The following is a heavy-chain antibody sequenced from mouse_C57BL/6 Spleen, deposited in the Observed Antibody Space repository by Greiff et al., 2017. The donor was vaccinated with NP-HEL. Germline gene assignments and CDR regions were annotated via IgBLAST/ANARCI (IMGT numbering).Heavy chain of an antibody. V-gene: IGHV5-17*01. Sequence: EVMLVESGGGLVKPGGSLQLSCAASGFTFSDYGMHWVRQAPETGLEWVAYISSGSSTIYYADTVKGRFTLSRDNAKNTLFLQMTRLRAEDTAVYYCASKYYGSRAMDDWGQGTSVTVSS. CDR3: ASKYYGSRAMDD. D-gene: IGHD1-1*01. CDR1: GFTFSDYG. J-gene: IGHJ4*01. CDR2: ISSGSSTI.